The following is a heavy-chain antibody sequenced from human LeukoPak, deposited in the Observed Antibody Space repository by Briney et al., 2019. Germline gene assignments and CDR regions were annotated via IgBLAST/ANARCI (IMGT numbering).Heavy chain of an antibody. CDR1: GGSISSGDYY. J-gene: IGHJ4*02. V-gene: IGHV4-30-4*01. D-gene: IGHD2-2*01. CDR3: AREGYCSSTSCWFL. Sequence: SETLSLTCTVSGGSISSGDYYWSWIRQPPGQGLEWIGYIYYSGSTYYNPSLKSRVTISVDTSKNQFSLKLSSVTAADTAVYYCAREGYCSSTSCWFLWGQGTLVTVSS. CDR2: IYYSGST.